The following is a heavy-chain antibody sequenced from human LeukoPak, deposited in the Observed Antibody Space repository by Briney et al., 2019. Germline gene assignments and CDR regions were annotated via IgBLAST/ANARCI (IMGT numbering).Heavy chain of an antibody. J-gene: IGHJ4*02. CDR2: IWHDGSTK. D-gene: IGHD6-19*01. CDR3: ARVPLYSSGCIDH. CDR1: GFTFSNFG. Sequence: GGSLRLSCAASGFTFSNFGMHWVRQAPGKGREWVAVIWHDGSTKYFADSVKGRFTISRDNSKNTLYLQMNSLRAEDTAVYYCARVPLYSSGCIDHWGQGTLVTVSS. V-gene: IGHV3-33*01.